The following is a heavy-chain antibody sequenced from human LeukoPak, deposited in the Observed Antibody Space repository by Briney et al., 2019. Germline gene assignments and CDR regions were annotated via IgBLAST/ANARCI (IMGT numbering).Heavy chain of an antibody. CDR2: IYYSGST. V-gene: IGHV4-59*08. Sequence: SETLSLTCTVSGGSISSYYWSWIRQPPGKGLEWIGYIYYSGSTNYNPSLKSRVTISVDTSKNQFSLKLSSVTAADTAVYYCARVMTTRFDPWGQGTLVTVSS. CDR3: ARVMTTRFDP. CDR1: GGSISSYY. J-gene: IGHJ5*02. D-gene: IGHD4-11*01.